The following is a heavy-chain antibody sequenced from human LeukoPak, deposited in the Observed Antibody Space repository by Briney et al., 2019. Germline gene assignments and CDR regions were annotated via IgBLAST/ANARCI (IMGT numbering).Heavy chain of an antibody. CDR1: GGSISGNYY. CDR2: IYARGST. D-gene: IGHD2/OR15-2a*01. J-gene: IGHJ3*02. Sequence: SETLSLTCTVSGGSISGNYYWSWIRQPPGEGLEWIGRIYARGSTNYNPSLKSRVTISVDTSKSQFSLKLSSVSAADTAVYFCARDSHAYFDAFDIWGQGTMVTVSS. CDR3: ARDSHAYFDAFDI. V-gene: IGHV4-61*02.